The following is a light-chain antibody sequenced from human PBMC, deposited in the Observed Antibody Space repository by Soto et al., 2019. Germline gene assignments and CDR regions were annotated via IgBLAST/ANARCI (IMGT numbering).Light chain of an antibody. J-gene: IGLJ1*01. V-gene: IGLV2-18*01. CDR1: SSDVGSYNR. CDR3: SLYTSSRYV. Sequence: QSALTQPPSVSGSPGQSVTISCTGTSSDVGSYNRVSWYQQPPGTAPKLMIYEVSNRPSGVPDRFSGSKSGNTASLTISGLQAEDEADYYCSLYTSSRYVFGTGTKVTVL. CDR2: EVS.